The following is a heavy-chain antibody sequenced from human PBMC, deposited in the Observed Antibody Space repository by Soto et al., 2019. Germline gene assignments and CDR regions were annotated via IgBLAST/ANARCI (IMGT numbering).Heavy chain of an antibody. D-gene: IGHD6-6*01. J-gene: IGHJ6*03. CDR2: ISSSGSTI. CDR3: AREREYSSSSGNYYYYMDV. V-gene: IGHV3-11*01. CDR1: GFTFSDYY. Sequence: GGSLRLSCAASGFTFSDYYMSWIRQAPGKGLEWVSYISSSGSTIYYADSVKGRFTISRDKAKNSLYLQMNSLRAEDTAVYYCAREREYSSSSGNYYYYMDVWGKGTTVTVSS.